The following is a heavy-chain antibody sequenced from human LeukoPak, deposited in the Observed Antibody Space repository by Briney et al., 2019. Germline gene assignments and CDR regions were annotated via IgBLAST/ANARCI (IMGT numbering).Heavy chain of an antibody. Sequence: ASVKVSCKASGYTFTSYAVHWVRQAPGQGLEWMGWITPSGGTNYPQKFQGRVAITRDTSITTAYMDLSRLTSDDTAVYYCARDRYGDGFAHFDYWGQGALVTVSS. CDR3: ARDRYGDGFAHFDY. V-gene: IGHV1-2*02. CDR1: GYTFTSYA. CDR2: ITPSGGT. J-gene: IGHJ4*02. D-gene: IGHD5-24*01.